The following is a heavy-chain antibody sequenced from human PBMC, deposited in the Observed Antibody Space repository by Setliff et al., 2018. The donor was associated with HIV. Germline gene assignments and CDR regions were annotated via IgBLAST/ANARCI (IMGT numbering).Heavy chain of an antibody. D-gene: IGHD3-10*01. CDR2: INPSGGST. J-gene: IGHJ4*02. V-gene: IGHV1-46*01. CDR1: GYIFTSYY. CDR3: SRDVGVPGRGNALEY. Sequence: ASVKVSCKASGYIFTSYYIHWVRQAPGQGLEWMGIINPSGGSTTYAQKFQGRVTMTRDTSTSTVYMELSSLRSDDTAVYYCSRDVGVPGRGNALEYWGQGSQVTVSS.